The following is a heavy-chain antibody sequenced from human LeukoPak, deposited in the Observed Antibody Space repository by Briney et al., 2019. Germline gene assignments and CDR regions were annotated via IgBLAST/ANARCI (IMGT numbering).Heavy chain of an antibody. Sequence: ASVKVSCKASGYTFTSYDINWVRQATGQGLEWMGWMNPSSGNTGYAQKFQGRVTMTRNTSISTAYMELSSLRSEDTAVYYCARPRRSSGSFATDYWGQGTLVTVSS. CDR1: GYTFTSYD. V-gene: IGHV1-8*01. CDR3: ARPRRSSGSFATDY. D-gene: IGHD2-15*01. J-gene: IGHJ4*02. CDR2: MNPSSGNT.